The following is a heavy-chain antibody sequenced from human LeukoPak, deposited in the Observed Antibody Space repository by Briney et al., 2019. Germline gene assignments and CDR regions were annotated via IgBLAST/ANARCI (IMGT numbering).Heavy chain of an antibody. V-gene: IGHV1-24*01. D-gene: IGHD3-9*01. CDR1: GYTLTELS. CDR2: FDPEDGET. J-gene: IGHJ3*02. Sequence: ASVKVSCKVSGYTLTELSMHWVRQAPGKGLEWMGGFDPEDGETIYAQKFQGRVTMTEDTSTDTAYMELSSLRSEDTAVYYCATRSLRYFDWLPRTLDAFDIWGQGTMVTVSS. CDR3: ATRSLRYFDWLPRTLDAFDI.